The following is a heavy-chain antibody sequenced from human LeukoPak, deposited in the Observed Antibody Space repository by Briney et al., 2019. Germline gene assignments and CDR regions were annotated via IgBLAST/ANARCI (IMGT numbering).Heavy chain of an antibody. D-gene: IGHD3-10*01. CDR2: IYGDGST. CDR1: GFTVRNYC. J-gene: IGHJ5*02. CDR3: ARGSPVASGRYSIYSS. Sequence: PGGSLRLSCAASGFTVRNYCMSWVRQDPGKGPEWVAVIYGDGSTYYADSVKGRFTISSDNLKNTLSLQMDSLRAADTAMYYCARGSPVASGRYSIYSSWGQGTLVTVSP. V-gene: IGHV3-53*01.